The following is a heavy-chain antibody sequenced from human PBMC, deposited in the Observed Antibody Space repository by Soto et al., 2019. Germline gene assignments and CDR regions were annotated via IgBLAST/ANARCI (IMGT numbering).Heavy chain of an antibody. CDR2: ISGSGGST. V-gene: IGHV3-23*01. CDR1: GFTFSSYA. Sequence: EVQLLESGGGLVQPGGSLRLSCAASGFTFSSYAMRWVRQAPVKGLEWVSAISGSGGSTYYADSVKGRFTISRDNSKNTLYLQMNSLRAEDTGGYHCARRGSGSYYDYWGQGTLVTVSS. CDR3: ARRGSGSYYDY. J-gene: IGHJ4*02. D-gene: IGHD1-26*01.